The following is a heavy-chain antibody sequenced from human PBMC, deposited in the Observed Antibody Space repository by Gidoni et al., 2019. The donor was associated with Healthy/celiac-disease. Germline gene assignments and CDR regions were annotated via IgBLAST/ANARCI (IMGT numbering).Heavy chain of an antibody. J-gene: IGHJ6*02. CDR3: ARAGCSSTSCYSWYYYYGMDV. Sequence: QLQLQESGPGLVKPSETLSLTCTVSGGSISSSSYYWGWIRQPPGKGLEWIGSIYYSGSTYYNPSLKSRVTISVDTSKNQFSLKLSSVTAADTAVYYCARAGCSSTSCYSWYYYYGMDVWGQGTTVTVSS. V-gene: IGHV4-39*07. D-gene: IGHD2-2*02. CDR1: GGSISSSSYY. CDR2: IYYSGST.